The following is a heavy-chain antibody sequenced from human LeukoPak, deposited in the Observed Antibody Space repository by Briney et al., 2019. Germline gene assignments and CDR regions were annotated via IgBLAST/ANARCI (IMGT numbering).Heavy chain of an antibody. J-gene: IGHJ4*02. V-gene: IGHV3-23*01. CDR2: ISGSGGST. CDR1: GFTVSSYG. Sequence: GGSLRLSCAASGFTVSSYGMSWVRQAPGKGLEWVSAISGSGGSTYYADSVKGRFTISRDNSKNTLYLQMNSLRAEDTAVYYCAKDQSRITMVRGVSPNWGQGTLVTVSS. D-gene: IGHD3-10*01. CDR3: AKDQSRITMVRGVSPN.